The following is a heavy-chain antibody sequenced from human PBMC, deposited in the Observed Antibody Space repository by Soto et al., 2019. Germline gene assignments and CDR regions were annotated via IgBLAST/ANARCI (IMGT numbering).Heavy chain of an antibody. CDR2: INPSGGST. J-gene: IGHJ5*02. Sequence: ASVKVSCTESGYTFTSYYMHWVRQAPGQGLEWMGIINPSGGSTSYAQKFQGRVTMTRDTSTSTVYMELSSLRSEDTAVYYCARSFMVRGVIKAWGQGTLVTVSS. V-gene: IGHV1-46*01. D-gene: IGHD3-10*01. CDR3: ARSFMVRGVIKA. CDR1: GYTFTSYY.